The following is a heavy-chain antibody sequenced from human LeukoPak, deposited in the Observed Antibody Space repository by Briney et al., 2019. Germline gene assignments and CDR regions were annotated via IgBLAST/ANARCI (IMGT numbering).Heavy chain of an antibody. CDR2: IYPGDSDT. CDR1: GYNFATYW. D-gene: IGHD5-18*01. V-gene: IGHV5-51*01. CDR3: ARQDAGSYGYFAY. J-gene: IGHJ4*02. Sequence: GESLKISCKGSGYNFATYWIGWVRQMPGKGLEWMGIIYPGDSDTRFSPSFQGQVTISADKSISTAYLQWSSLKASDTAMYYCARQDAGSYGYFAYWGQGTLVTVSS.